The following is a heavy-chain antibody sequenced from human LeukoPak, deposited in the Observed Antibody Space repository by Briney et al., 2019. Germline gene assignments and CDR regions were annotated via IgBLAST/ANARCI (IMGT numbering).Heavy chain of an antibody. D-gene: IGHD2-2*01. J-gene: IGHJ3*02. V-gene: IGHV3-66*02. CDR1: GFTVSSNY. CDR3: ATVMDQIVVVPAAMEHAFDI. CDR2: IYSGGST. Sequence: QTGGSLRPSCAASGFTVSSNYRSWVRQAPGKGLEWVSVIYSGGSTYYADSVKGRFTISRDNSKNTLYLQMNSLRAEDTAVYYCATVMDQIVVVPAAMEHAFDIWGQGTMVTVS.